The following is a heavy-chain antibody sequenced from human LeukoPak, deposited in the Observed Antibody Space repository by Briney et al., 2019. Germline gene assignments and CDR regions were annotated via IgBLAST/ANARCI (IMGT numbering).Heavy chain of an antibody. CDR3: ARGHDYYEGWSGYCDY. D-gene: IGHD3-3*01. CDR2: INHGGGT. CDR1: GGSFSGYY. Sequence: SETLSLTCAVDGGSFSGYYWSWMRQPPGKGLEWIGEINHGGGTNYNPSLKSRVTISVATSKNQFCLKLSAVPAADSAVYCCARGHDYYEGWSGYCDYWVQGTLVTVSS. J-gene: IGHJ4*02. V-gene: IGHV4-34*01.